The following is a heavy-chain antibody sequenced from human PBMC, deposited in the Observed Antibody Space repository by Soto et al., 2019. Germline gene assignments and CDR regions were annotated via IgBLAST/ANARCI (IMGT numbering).Heavy chain of an antibody. D-gene: IGHD5-18*01. CDR1: GGSFSGYY. Sequence: QVQLQQWGAGLLKPSETLSLTCAVYGGSFSGYYWSWIRQPPGKGLEWIGEINHSGSTNYNPSLKSRVTISVDTSKNQFSLKLSSVTAADTAVYYCARGSGYSYGLTDDYWGQGTLVTVSS. V-gene: IGHV4-34*01. CDR3: ARGSGYSYGLTDDY. CDR2: INHSGST. J-gene: IGHJ4*02.